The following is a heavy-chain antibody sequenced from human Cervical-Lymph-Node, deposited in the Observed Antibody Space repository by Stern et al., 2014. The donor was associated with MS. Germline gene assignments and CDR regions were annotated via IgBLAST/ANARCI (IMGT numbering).Heavy chain of an antibody. CDR1: GYSFTIYY. CDR2: IYPYDSDT. CDR3: ARHVQGFDY. J-gene: IGHJ4*02. Sequence: VQLGQAGAEAKKPGESLKISCKLSGYSFTIYYIAWVRQMPGKGLEWMGVIYPYDSDTTYSPSFQGQVTISADKSIPPASLQWSSLRASDTAMYYCARHVQGFDYWGQGTLVTVSS. V-gene: IGHV5-51*01.